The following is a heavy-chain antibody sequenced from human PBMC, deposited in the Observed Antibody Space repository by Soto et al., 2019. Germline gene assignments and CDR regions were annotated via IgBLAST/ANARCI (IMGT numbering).Heavy chain of an antibody. D-gene: IGHD2-8*01. CDR1: GYTFTSYY. V-gene: IGHV1-46*01. CDR2: INPSGGST. Sequence: ASVKVSCKASGYTFTSYYMHWVRQAPGQGLEWMGIINPSGGSTSYAQKFQGRVTMTRDTSTSTVYMELSSLRSEDTAVYYCARDQIVLMVCAWVLNTGFPYYYGMDVWGQGTTVTVSS. CDR3: ARDQIVLMVCAWVLNTGFPYYYGMDV. J-gene: IGHJ6*02.